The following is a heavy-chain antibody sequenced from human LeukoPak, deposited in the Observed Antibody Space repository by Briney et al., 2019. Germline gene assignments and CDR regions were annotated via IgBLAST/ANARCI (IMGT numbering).Heavy chain of an antibody. CDR3: AKATVTFNWFDP. D-gene: IGHD4-17*01. Sequence: PGGSLRLSCAASGFTFSSYGMHWVRQAPGKGLEWVAFIRYDGSNKYYADSVKGRFTISRDNSKNTLYLQMNGLRAEDTAVYYCAKATVTFNWFDPWGQGTLVTVSS. CDR2: IRYDGSNK. J-gene: IGHJ5*02. CDR1: GFTFSSYG. V-gene: IGHV3-30*02.